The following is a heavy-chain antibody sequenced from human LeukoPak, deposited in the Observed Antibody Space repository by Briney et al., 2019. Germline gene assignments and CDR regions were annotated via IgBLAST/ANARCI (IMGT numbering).Heavy chain of an antibody. J-gene: IGHJ4*02. D-gene: IGHD2-2*01. CDR2: ISGSGGST. Sequence: GGSLRLSCVASGFTFSSYAMSWVRQAPGKGLEWASAISGSGGSTYYADSVKGRFTISRDNSKNTLYLQINSLRAEDMALYYCAKSSDGSTSFDQWGQGTLVTVSS. CDR3: AKSSDGSTSFDQ. CDR1: GFTFSSYA. V-gene: IGHV3-23*01.